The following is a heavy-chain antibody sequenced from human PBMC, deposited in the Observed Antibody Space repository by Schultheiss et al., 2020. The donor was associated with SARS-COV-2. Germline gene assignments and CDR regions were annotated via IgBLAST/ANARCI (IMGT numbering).Heavy chain of an antibody. Sequence: KVSCKGSGYSFTSYWIGWVRQMPGKGLEWMGIIYPGDSDTRYSPSFQGQVTISADKSISTAYLQWSSLKASDTAMYYCARGRGFRRSDYYYYMDVWGKGTTVTVLL. V-gene: IGHV5-51*01. J-gene: IGHJ6*03. CDR2: IYPGDSDT. D-gene: IGHD3-10*01. CDR1: GYSFTSYW. CDR3: ARGRGFRRSDYYYYMDV.